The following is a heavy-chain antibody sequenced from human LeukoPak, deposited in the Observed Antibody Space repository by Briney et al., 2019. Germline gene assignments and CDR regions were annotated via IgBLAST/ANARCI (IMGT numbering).Heavy chain of an antibody. CDR3: TTDLYSGSYIVY. J-gene: IGHJ4*02. V-gene: IGHV3-15*01. Sequence: GGSLRLSCAASGFTFSNAWMSWVRQAPGKGREWVGRIKSKTDGGTTDYAAPVKGRFTISRDDSKNTLYLQMNSLKTEDTAVYYCTTDLYSGSYIVYWGQGTLVTVSS. D-gene: IGHD1-26*01. CDR2: IKSKTDGGTT. CDR1: GFTFSNAW.